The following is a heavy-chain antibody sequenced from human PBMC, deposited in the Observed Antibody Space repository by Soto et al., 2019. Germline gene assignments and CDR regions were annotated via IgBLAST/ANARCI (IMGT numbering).Heavy chain of an antibody. Sequence: PSETLSLTCAVYGGSFSGYYWIWIRQPPGKGLEWIGEINHSGSTNYNPSLKSRATISVDTSKNQFSLKLSSVTAADTAVYYCARVGCSSTSCYYYYYMDVWGKGTTVAVSS. CDR1: GGSFSGYY. CDR2: INHSGST. D-gene: IGHD2-2*01. CDR3: ARVGCSSTSCYYYYYMDV. V-gene: IGHV4-34*01. J-gene: IGHJ6*03.